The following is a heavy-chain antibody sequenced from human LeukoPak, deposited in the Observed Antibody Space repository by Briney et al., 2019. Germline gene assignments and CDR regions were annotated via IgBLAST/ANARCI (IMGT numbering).Heavy chain of an antibody. D-gene: IGHD3-16*01. CDR2: INPNSGGT. CDR1: GYTFTSYG. V-gene: IGHV1-2*02. J-gene: IGHJ4*02. Sequence: ASVKVSCKASGYTFTSYGISWVRQAPGQGLEWMGWINPNSGGTNYAQKFQGRVTMTRDTSISTAYMELSRLRSDDTAVYYCARPKLIPGIKHGANKIFGYWGQGTLVTVSS. CDR3: ARPKLIPGIKHGANKIFGY.